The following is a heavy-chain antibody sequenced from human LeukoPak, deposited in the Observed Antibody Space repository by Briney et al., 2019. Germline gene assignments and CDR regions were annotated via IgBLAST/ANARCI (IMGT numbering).Heavy chain of an antibody. J-gene: IGHJ4*02. Sequence: GGSLRLSCAASGFTFSSYWMHWVRQAPGKGLVWVSRINSDGGSTFYADSVKGRFTTSRDNAENTVYLQMNSLRADDTAVCYCARIPGGSGSQYDYWGQGTLVIVSS. CDR3: ARIPGGSGSQYDY. CDR2: INSDGGST. V-gene: IGHV3-74*01. D-gene: IGHD3-10*01. CDR1: GFTFSSYW.